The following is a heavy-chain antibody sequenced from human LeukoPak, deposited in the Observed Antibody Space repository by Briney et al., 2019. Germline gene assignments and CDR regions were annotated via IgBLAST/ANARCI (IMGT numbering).Heavy chain of an antibody. V-gene: IGHV4-30-2*01. CDR3: ARPSVWYERAAAFDI. CDR2: IYHSGST. CDR1: GGSISSGGYY. D-gene: IGHD3-10*01. J-gene: IGHJ3*02. Sequence: SETLSLTCTVSGGSISSGGYYWSWIRQPPGEGLEWIGYIYHSGSTYYNPSLKSRVTISVDRSKNQFSLKLSSVTAADTAVYYCARPSVWYERAAAFDIWGQGTMVTVSS.